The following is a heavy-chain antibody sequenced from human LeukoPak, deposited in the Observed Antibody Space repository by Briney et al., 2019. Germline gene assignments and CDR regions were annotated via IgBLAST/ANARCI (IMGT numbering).Heavy chain of an antibody. Sequence: GGSLRLSCAASGFTFSSYAMHWARQAPGKGLEWVAVISYDGSNKYYADSVKGRFTISRDNAKNSLYLQMNSLRAEDTAVYYCARERWDYSIDYWGQGTLVTVSS. CDR3: ARERWDYSIDY. D-gene: IGHD4-11*01. CDR1: GFTFSSYA. V-gene: IGHV3-30-3*01. CDR2: ISYDGSNK. J-gene: IGHJ4*02.